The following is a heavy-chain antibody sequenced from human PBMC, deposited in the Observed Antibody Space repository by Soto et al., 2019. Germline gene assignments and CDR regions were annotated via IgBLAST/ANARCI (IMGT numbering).Heavy chain of an antibody. J-gene: IGHJ6*02. Sequence: GGSLRLSCAASGFTFSSYWMSWVRQAPGKGLEWVANIKQDGSEKYYVDSVKGRFTISRDNAKNSLYLQMNSLRAEDTAVYYCARSGYYETYYYYYYGMDVWGQGTTVTVSS. CDR1: GFTFSSYW. CDR3: ARSGYYETYYYYYYGMDV. CDR2: IKQDGSEK. D-gene: IGHD3-22*01. V-gene: IGHV3-7*01.